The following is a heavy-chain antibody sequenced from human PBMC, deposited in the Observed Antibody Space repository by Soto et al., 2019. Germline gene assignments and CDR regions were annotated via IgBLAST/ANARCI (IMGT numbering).Heavy chain of an antibody. CDR1: GFTFSSYA. Sequence: PGGSLRLSCAASGFTFSSYAMSWVRQAPGKGLEWVSAISGSGGSTYYADSVKGRFTISRDNSKNTLYLQMNSLRAEDTAVYYYAKGINPGLYYYYYYMDVWGKGTTVTVSS. D-gene: IGHD2-15*01. J-gene: IGHJ6*03. CDR2: ISGSGGST. V-gene: IGHV3-23*01. CDR3: AKGINPGLYYYYYYMDV.